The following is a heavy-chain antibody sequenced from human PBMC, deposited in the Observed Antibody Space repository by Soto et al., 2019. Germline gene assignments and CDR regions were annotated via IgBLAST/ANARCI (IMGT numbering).Heavy chain of an antibody. Sequence: GGSLRLSCAASGFTFSSYAMSWVRQAPGKGLEWVSAISGSGGSTYYADSVKGRFTTSRDESKNSAYLQMNSLKTEDTAVYYCVXATYFSDSSGYTRCLDYWGPGTLVTVSS. D-gene: IGHD3-22*01. CDR1: GFTFSSYA. V-gene: IGHV3-23*01. CDR2: ISGSGGST. J-gene: IGHJ4*02. CDR3: VXATYFSDSSGYTRCLDY.